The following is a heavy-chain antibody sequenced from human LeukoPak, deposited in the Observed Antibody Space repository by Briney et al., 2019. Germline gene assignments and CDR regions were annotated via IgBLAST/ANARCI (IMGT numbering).Heavy chain of an antibody. CDR3: ARGYGDYGY. D-gene: IGHD4-17*01. CDR2: IYHSGST. Sequence: PSQTLSLTCTVSGGSISSGGYYWSWIRQPPGKGLEWIGYIYHSGSTYYSPSLKSRVTMSVDRSKNQFSLKLSSVTAADTAVYYCARGYGDYGYWGQGTLVTVSS. J-gene: IGHJ4*02. V-gene: IGHV4-30-2*01. CDR1: GGSISSGGYY.